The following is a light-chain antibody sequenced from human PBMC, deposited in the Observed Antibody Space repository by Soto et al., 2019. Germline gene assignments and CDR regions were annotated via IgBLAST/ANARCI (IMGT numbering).Light chain of an antibody. CDR1: QSVSNN. V-gene: IGKV3-15*01. J-gene: IGKJ4*01. CDR2: AAS. Sequence: EILMTQSPATLSVSPGERITLSCRASQSVSNNLAWYQQKPGQAPRLLIYAASTRATAIPARFSGSGSGTEFTLTISSLQSEDFAVYFCQQYNDWPPITFGGGTKVEIK. CDR3: QQYNDWPPIT.